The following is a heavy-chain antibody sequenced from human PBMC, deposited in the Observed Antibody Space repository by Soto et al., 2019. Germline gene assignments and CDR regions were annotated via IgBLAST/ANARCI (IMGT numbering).Heavy chain of an antibody. CDR2: IIPIFGTA. CDR3: WGGFRGVTDSQRDY. D-gene: IGHD3-16*01. V-gene: IGHV1-69*13. CDR1: GGTFSSYA. Sequence: GASVKVSCKASGGTFSSYAISWVRQAPGQGLEWMGGIIPIFGTANYAQKFQGRVTITADESTSTAYMELSSLRSEDTAVYYCWGGFRGVTDSQRDYRGQGTLVTVS. J-gene: IGHJ4*02.